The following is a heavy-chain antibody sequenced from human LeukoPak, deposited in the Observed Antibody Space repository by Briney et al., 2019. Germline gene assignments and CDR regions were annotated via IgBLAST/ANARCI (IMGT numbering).Heavy chain of an antibody. CDR2: INDRGTGT. V-gene: IGHV3-23*01. CDR3: AKGLKTTVGPYMGYHYYMDV. J-gene: IGHJ6*03. Sequence: GGSLRLSCAASGFTFSKFALSWVRQAPGKGLEWVSTINDRGTGTYYADSVKGRFTISRDNSKNTLSLQMNSLGAEDTAVYYCAKGLKTTVGPYMGYHYYMDVWGKGTTVTVSS. D-gene: IGHD1-1*01. CDR1: GFTFSKFA.